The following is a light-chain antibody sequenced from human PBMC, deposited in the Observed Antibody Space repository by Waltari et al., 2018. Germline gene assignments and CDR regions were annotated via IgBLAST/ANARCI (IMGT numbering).Light chain of an antibody. CDR2: WAS. J-gene: IGKJ2*01. V-gene: IGKV4-1*01. CDR3: QQYYITPYT. Sequence: DILMTQFPDPLAVSLGERPTINCKSSQSVLYSSNNKTQLARYQQKPGQPPKLLIYWASTRESGVPDRFSGSGSGTDFTLTISSLQAEDLAVYYCQQYYITPYTFGQGTKLEIK. CDR1: QSVLYSSNNKTQ.